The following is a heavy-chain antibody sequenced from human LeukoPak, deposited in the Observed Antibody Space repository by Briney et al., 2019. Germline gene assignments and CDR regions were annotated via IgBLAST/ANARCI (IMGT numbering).Heavy chain of an antibody. Sequence: GGSLRLSCAASGFTFSSYEMNWVRQAPGKGLEWVSYISSSGSTIYYADSVKGRFTISRDNAKNSLYPQMNSLRAEDTAVYYCARDNTGMDVWGQGTTVTVSS. D-gene: IGHD2/OR15-2a*01. V-gene: IGHV3-48*03. CDR1: GFTFSSYE. J-gene: IGHJ6*02. CDR2: ISSSGSTI. CDR3: ARDNTGMDV.